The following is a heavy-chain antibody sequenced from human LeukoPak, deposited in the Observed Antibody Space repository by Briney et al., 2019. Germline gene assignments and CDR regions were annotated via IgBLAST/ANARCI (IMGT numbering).Heavy chain of an antibody. Sequence: SETLSLTCTVSGGSISSGGYYWSWIRQHPGKGLEWIGYIYYSGSTNYNPSLKSRVTISVDTSKNQFSLKLSSVTAADTAVYYCARVGGTNYYYYGMDVWGQGTTVTVS. D-gene: IGHD1-26*01. CDR1: GGSISSGGYY. CDR2: IYYSGST. CDR3: ARVGGTNYYYYGMDV. V-gene: IGHV4-61*08. J-gene: IGHJ6*02.